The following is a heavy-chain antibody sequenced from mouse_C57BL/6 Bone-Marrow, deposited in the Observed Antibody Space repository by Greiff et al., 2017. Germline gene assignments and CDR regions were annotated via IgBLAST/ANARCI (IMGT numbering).Heavy chain of an antibody. CDR3: TETTGGAMDY. J-gene: IGHJ4*01. CDR2: IRLKSDNYAT. Sequence: EVMLVESGGGLVQPGGSMKLSCVASGFTFSNYWMNWVRQSPEKGLEWVAQIRLKSDNYATHYAESVKGRFTISRDDSKSSVYLQMNNLRAEDTGIYYCTETTGGAMDYWGQGTSVTVSS. V-gene: IGHV6-3*01. D-gene: IGHD1-1*01. CDR1: GFTFSNYW.